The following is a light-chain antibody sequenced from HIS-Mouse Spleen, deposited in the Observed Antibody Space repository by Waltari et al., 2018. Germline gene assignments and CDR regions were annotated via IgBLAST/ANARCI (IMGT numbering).Light chain of an antibody. Sequence: QSALTQPASVSGSPGQSITISCTGTISDVGSYNLVSWYQQPPGKAPKLMIYEGSKRPSGVSNRFSGSKSGNTASLTISGLQAEDEADYYCCSYAGSSTYWVFGGGTKLTVL. CDR2: EGS. CDR3: CSYAGSSTYWV. CDR1: ISDVGSYNL. V-gene: IGLV2-23*01. J-gene: IGLJ3*02.